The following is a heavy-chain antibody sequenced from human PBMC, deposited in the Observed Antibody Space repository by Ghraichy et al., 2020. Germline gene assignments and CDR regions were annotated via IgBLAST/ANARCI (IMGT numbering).Heavy chain of an antibody. CDR3: ARHWCSGGSCYSWYFDY. CDR1: GGSISSYY. Sequence: SETLSLTCTVSGGSISSYYWSWIRQPPGKGLEWIGYIYYSGSTNYNPSLKSRVTISVDTSKNQFSLKLSSVTAADTAVYYCARHWCSGGSCYSWYFDYWGQGTLVTVSS. J-gene: IGHJ4*02. D-gene: IGHD2-15*01. V-gene: IGHV4-59*08. CDR2: IYYSGST.